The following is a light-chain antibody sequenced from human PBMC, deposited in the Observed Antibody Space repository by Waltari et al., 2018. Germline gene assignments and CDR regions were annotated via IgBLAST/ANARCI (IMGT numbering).Light chain of an antibody. J-gene: IGKJ5*01. CDR3: QQSYSPPFT. V-gene: IGKV1-39*01. Sequence: DIQMTQSPSSLSTSVGDRVTITCRASRGIDSYLNWYQQRPGRAPKLLIYDASTLQREVPTRFSGGGIGTDFTLTINNLQPEDFATYFCQQSYSPPFTFGQGTSLEI. CDR1: RGIDSY. CDR2: DAS.